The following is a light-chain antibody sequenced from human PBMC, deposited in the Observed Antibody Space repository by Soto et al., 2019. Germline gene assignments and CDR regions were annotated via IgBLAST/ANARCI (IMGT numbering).Light chain of an antibody. CDR3: SSYTSSSPVV. J-gene: IGLJ2*01. V-gene: IGLV2-14*01. Sequence: QSALTQPASVSGSPGQSSTISCTGTSSDVGGYNYVSWYQQHPGKAPKLMIYDVSNQPSGVSNRFSGSKSGNTASLTISGLQAEDEADYYCSSYTSSSPVVFGGWTKVTVL. CDR1: SSDVGGYNY. CDR2: DVS.